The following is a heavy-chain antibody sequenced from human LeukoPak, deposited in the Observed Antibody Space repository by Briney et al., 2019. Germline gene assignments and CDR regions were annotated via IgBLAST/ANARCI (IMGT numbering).Heavy chain of an antibody. CDR3: AICPHGSGSYYKRRWFDP. Sequence: ASVKVSCKASGYTFTSYDINWVRQATGQGLEWMGWMNPNSGNTGYAQKFQGRVTMTRNTSISTAYMELSSLRSEDTAVYYCAICPHGSGSYYKRRWFDPWGQGTLVTVSS. CDR2: MNPNSGNT. V-gene: IGHV1-8*01. J-gene: IGHJ5*02. D-gene: IGHD3-10*01. CDR1: GYTFTSYD.